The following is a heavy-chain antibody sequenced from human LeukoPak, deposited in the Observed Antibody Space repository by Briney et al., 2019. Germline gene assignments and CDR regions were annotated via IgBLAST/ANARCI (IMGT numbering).Heavy chain of an antibody. J-gene: IGHJ5*02. D-gene: IGHD6-19*01. Sequence: GASVKVSCKALGYTFTNYGISWVRQAPGQGLEWMGWISGNSGNTSYAQKIQARVTMTTDTSTTTAYMELRSLRSDDTAVYYCARDYGVVQSEAFDPWGQGTLVTVSS. CDR1: GYTFTNYG. CDR3: ARDYGVVQSEAFDP. V-gene: IGHV1-18*01. CDR2: ISGNSGNT.